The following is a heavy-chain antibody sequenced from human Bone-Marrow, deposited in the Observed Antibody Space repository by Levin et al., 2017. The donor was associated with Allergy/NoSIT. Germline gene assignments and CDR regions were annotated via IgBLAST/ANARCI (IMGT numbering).Heavy chain of an antibody. Sequence: SETLSLTCAVSGGSISSGGYSWSWIRQPPGKGLEWIGYIYHSGSTYYNPSLKSRVTISVDRSKNQFSLKLSSVTAADTAVYYCASTPVTTYYYGMDGWGQGTTVTVSS. D-gene: IGHD4-17*01. CDR1: GGSISSGGYS. J-gene: IGHJ6*02. CDR3: ASTPVTTYYYGMDG. V-gene: IGHV4-30-2*01. CDR2: IYHSGST.